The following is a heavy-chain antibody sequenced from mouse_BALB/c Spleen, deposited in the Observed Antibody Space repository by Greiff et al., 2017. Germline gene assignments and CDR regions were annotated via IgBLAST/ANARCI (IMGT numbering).Heavy chain of an antibody. CDR2: ISSGGSYT. D-gene: IGHD1-1*02. V-gene: IGHV5-9-3*01. CDR1: GFTFSSYA. Sequence: EVKLMESGGGLVKPGGSLKLSCAASGFTFSSYAMSWVRQTPEKRLEWVATISSGGSYTYYPDSVKGRFTISRDNAKNTLYLQMSSLRSEDTAMYYCARHEVDYAMDYWGQGTSVTVSS. J-gene: IGHJ4*01. CDR3: ARHEVDYAMDY.